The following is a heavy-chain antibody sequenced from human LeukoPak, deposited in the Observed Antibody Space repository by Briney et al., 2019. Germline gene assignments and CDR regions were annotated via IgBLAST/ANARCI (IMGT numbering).Heavy chain of an antibody. CDR2: IYYSGST. CDR3: ARGNYCSSTSCRGNFDY. D-gene: IGHD2-2*01. J-gene: IGHJ4*02. V-gene: IGHV4-31*03. Sequence: NPSETLSLTCTVSGGSISSGGYYWSWIRQHPGKGLEWIGYIYYSGSTYYNPSLKSRVTISVDTSKNQFSLKLSSVTAADTAVYYCARGNYCSSTSCRGNFDYWGQGTLVTVSS. CDR1: GGSISSGGYY.